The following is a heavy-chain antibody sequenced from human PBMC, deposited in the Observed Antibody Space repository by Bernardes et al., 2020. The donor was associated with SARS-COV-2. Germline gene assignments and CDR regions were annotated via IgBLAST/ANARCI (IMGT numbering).Heavy chain of an antibody. CDR3: AKEGCSSTSCYYYYYYYMDV. CDR1: GFTFSSYA. V-gene: IGHV3-23*01. Sequence: GGSLRLSCAASGFTFSSYAMSWVRQAPGKGLEWVSAISGSGGSTYYADSVKGRFTISRDNSKNTLYLQMNSLRAEDTAVYYCAKEGCSSTSCYYYYYYYMDVWGKGTTVTVSS. CDR2: ISGSGGST. D-gene: IGHD2-2*01. J-gene: IGHJ6*03.